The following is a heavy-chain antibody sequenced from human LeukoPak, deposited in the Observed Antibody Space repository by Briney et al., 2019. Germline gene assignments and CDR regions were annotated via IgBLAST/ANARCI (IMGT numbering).Heavy chain of an antibody. Sequence: GGSLRLSCAASGFTFSNAWMSWVRQAPGKGLEWVGRIKSKTDGGTTDYAAPVKGRFTISRDDSKNTLYLQMNSLKTEDTAVDYCTTSDIVVVVAAFDYWGQGTLVTVSS. CDR2: IKSKTDGGTT. D-gene: IGHD2-15*01. J-gene: IGHJ4*02. V-gene: IGHV3-15*01. CDR3: TTSDIVVVVAAFDY. CDR1: GFTFSNAW.